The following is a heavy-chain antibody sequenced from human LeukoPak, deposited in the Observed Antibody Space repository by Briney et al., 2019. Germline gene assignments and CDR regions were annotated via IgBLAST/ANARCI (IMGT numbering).Heavy chain of an antibody. Sequence: GGSLRLSCAASGFTFSTYSMNWVRQAPGKGLEWVSYISSSSTIYYADSVKGRFTISRDNAKNSLYLQMNSLRAEDTAVCYCARPYSSSSEVYWYFDLWGRGTLVTVSS. J-gene: IGHJ2*01. D-gene: IGHD6-6*01. CDR3: ARPYSSSSEVYWYFDL. V-gene: IGHV3-48*04. CDR2: ISSSSTI. CDR1: GFTFSTYS.